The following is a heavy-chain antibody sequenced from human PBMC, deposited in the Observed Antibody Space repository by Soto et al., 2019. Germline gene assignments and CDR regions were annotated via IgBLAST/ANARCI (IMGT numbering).Heavy chain of an antibody. CDR1: GGYIRDSY. D-gene: IGHD2-8*02. CDR3: ARSDPVPGALFAF. Sequence: FVTRSLTYSVSGGYIRDSYWSWVRHSPGKGLEWLGYVYYTGGTNYSPSLRSRVTISVDTSNNEFSLKLSSVTAADTAVYFCARSDPVPGALFAFWGQGTQVTGSS. J-gene: IGHJ4*02. V-gene: IGHV4-59*12. CDR2: VYYTGGT.